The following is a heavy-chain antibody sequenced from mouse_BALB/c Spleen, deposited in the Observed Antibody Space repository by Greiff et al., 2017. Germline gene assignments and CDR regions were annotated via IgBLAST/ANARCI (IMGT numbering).Heavy chain of an antibody. CDR2: IDPETGGT. CDR3: TRYYGSGFDY. CDR1: GYTFTDYE. Sequence: VQLQQSGAELVRPGASVTLSCKASGYTFTDYEMHWVKQTPVHGLEWIGAIDPETGGTAYNQKFKGKATLTADKSSSTAYMELRSLTSEDSAVYYCTRYYGSGFDYWGQGTTLTVSS. J-gene: IGHJ2*01. V-gene: IGHV1-15*01. D-gene: IGHD1-1*01.